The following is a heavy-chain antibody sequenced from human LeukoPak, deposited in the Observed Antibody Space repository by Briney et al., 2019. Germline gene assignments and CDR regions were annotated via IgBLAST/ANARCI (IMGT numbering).Heavy chain of an antibody. J-gene: IGHJ5*02. V-gene: IGHV1-18*01. D-gene: IGHD3-10*01. CDR1: GYTFTSYG. CDR2: ISAYNGNT. CDR3: ARDRGYYGSGSYSRFDP. Sequence: ASVKVSCKASGYTFTSYGISWGRQAPGQGLEWMGWISAYNGNTNYAQKLQGRVTMTTDTSTSTAYMELRSLRSDDTAVYYCARDRGYYGSGSYSRFDPWGQGTLVTVSS.